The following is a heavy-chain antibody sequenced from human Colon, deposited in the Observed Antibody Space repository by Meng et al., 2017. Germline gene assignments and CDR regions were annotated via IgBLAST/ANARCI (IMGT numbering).Heavy chain of an antibody. CDR1: GGLVTDPH. Sequence: LLTQWAPGLLTPSGTLAPTCASQGGLVTDPHWSWVRQPPGKGLEWIGEINHDGITNYNPSLKSRVTIFVDTSKDQFSLTLRSVTAADTAVYYCARNNIKSFFGSSNYRLYNYFDPWGQGTLVTVSS. J-gene: IGHJ5*01. D-gene: IGHD3-10*01. CDR2: INHDGIT. CDR3: ARNNIKSFFGSSNYRLYNYFDP. V-gene: IGHV4-34*01.